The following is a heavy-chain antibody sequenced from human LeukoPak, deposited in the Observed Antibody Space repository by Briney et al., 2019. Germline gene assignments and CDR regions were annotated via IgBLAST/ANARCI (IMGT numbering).Heavy chain of an antibody. Sequence: PGGSLRLSCAASGFTFSSYAMSWVRQAPGKGLEWVSAISGSGGSTYYADSVKGRFTISRDDSKNTLYLQMNSLRAEDTAVYYCAKGSTVLDAFDIWGQGTMVTVSS. CDR3: AKGSTVLDAFDI. CDR2: ISGSGGST. CDR1: GFTFSSYA. J-gene: IGHJ3*02. V-gene: IGHV3-23*01. D-gene: IGHD4-17*01.